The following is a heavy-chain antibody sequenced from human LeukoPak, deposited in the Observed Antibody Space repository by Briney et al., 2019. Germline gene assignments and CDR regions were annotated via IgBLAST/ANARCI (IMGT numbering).Heavy chain of an antibody. J-gene: IGHJ4*02. CDR3: ARQAVLLRHFAYYFDY. Sequence: SETLSLTCAVYGGSFSGYYWSWIRQPPGKGLEWIGSIYYSGSTYYNPSLKSRVTISVDTSKNQFSLKLSSVTAADTAVYYCARQAVLLRHFAYYFDYWGQGTLVTVSS. CDR1: GGSFSGYY. V-gene: IGHV4-34*01. CDR2: IYYSGST. D-gene: IGHD3-9*01.